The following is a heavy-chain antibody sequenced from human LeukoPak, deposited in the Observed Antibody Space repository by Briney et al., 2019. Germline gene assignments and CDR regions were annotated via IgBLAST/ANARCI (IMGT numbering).Heavy chain of an antibody. CDR2: ISGSVEST. CDR1: GFTFSRYG. D-gene: IGHD2-2*02. V-gene: IGHV3-23*01. CDR3: ATHCRSTNCNSRSDY. J-gene: IGHJ4*02. Sequence: GGSLRLSCAASGFTFSRYGMHWVRQAPGKGLEWVSGISGSVESTYYTDSVKGRFTISRDNSKNTLFLQMNSLRADDTAIYYCATHCRSTNCNSRSDYWGQGTLVTVSS.